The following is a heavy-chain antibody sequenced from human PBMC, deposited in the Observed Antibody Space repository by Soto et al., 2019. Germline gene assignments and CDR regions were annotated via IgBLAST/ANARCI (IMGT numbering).Heavy chain of an antibody. D-gene: IGHD2-2*01. V-gene: IGHV2-5*02. Sequence: GSGPTLVNPTETLTLTCTFSGFSLSNSGEGVGWIRQPPGEALEWLALIYWDDDTRYSPSLRSRLTITKDTSKNQVVLTMTNMDTVDTGTYYCAHLLGGCSSAGCSPLRFDYWGQGILVTVSS. J-gene: IGHJ4*02. CDR3: AHLLGGCSSAGCSPLRFDY. CDR1: GFSLSNSGEG. CDR2: IYWDDDT.